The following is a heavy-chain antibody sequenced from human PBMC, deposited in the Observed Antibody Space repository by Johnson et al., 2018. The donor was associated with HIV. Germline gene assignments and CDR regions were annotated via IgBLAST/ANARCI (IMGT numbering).Heavy chain of an antibody. Sequence: VQLVESGGGLVQPGGSLRLSCAASGFTFSSYDMHWVRQATGKGLEWVSAISGSGGSTYYADSVKGRFTISRDNSKNTLYLQMNSLRAEDTAVYYCAKSLLQFIPKDDAFDIWGQGTMVTVSS. CDR1: GFTFSSYD. CDR3: AKSLLQFIPKDDAFDI. J-gene: IGHJ3*02. CDR2: ISGSGGST. D-gene: IGHD3-16*01. V-gene: IGHV3-23*04.